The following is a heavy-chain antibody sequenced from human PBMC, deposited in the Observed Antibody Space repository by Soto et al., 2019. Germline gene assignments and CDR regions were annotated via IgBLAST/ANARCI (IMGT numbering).Heavy chain of an antibody. D-gene: IGHD5-12*01. J-gene: IGHJ4*02. CDR2: IYHNGST. CDR1: GGSISSGGYS. CDR3: AAGGGLPRYY. Sequence: QLQLQESGSGLVKPSQTLSLTCAVSGGSISSGGYSWSWIRQPPGKGLEWIGYIYHNGSTYYNPSLKSRVTKSVDRSKNRLSLKLSSVTAADTAVYYCAAGGGLPRYYWGQGTLVTVSA. V-gene: IGHV4-30-2*01.